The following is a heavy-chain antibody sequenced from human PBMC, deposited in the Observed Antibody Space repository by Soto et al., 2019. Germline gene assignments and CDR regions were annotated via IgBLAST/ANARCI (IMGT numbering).Heavy chain of an antibody. CDR3: TTGSVEGV. V-gene: IGHV3-15*07. CDR1: GFSFSNAW. Sequence: EVQLVESGGGLVKPGGSLRLSCAASGFSFSNAWMNWVRQAPGKGLEWVGRIKRKIDGEATDNAGPVKGRFTVFRDDSKSALYLQMNSLKGDDTAVYYCTTGSVEGVWGQGTTVTVS. D-gene: IGHD2-15*01. CDR2: IKRKIDGEAT. J-gene: IGHJ6*02.